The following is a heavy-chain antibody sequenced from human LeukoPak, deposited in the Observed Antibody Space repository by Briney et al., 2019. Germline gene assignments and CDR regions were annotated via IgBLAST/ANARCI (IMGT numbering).Heavy chain of an antibody. CDR3: SKWKAIVLVPAARSPIDY. Sequence: PGGSLRLSCEASGFTFSTYNMNWVSQAPGKRLEWVSSITSSSSYVFYADSVKGRFTISRDNSKHTLYLQMNSLRAEDTAVYYCSKWKAIVLVPAARSPIDYWGQGTLVTVSS. V-gene: IGHV3-21*04. CDR2: ITSSSSYV. J-gene: IGHJ4*02. D-gene: IGHD2-2*01. CDR1: GFTFSTYN.